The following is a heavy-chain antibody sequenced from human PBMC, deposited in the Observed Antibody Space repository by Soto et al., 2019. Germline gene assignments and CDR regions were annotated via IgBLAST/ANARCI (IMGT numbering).Heavy chain of an antibody. V-gene: IGHV4-39*07. CDR1: GGSVSSSSYY. J-gene: IGHJ4*02. CDR2: VYYSGST. D-gene: IGHD3-3*01. Sequence: SETLSLTCTVSGGSVSSSSYYWGWVRQPPGKGLEWIGSVYYSGSTNYKPSLKSRVTISIDKSKNQFSLRLMSVTAADTAVYYCARGLRDTIFGVVSLDYWGQGTLVTVSS. CDR3: ARGLRDTIFGVVSLDY.